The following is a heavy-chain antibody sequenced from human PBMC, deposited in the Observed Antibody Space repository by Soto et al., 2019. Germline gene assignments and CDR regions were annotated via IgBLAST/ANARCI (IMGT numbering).Heavy chain of an antibody. V-gene: IGHV4-31*03. CDR2: IYYSGST. J-gene: IGHJ6*02. Sequence: SGTLSLTCPVSGGFIRRGGYYWSWIRQHPGKGLEWIGYIYYSGSTYYTPSLKSRVTISVDTSKNQFSLKLSSVTAADTAVYYCARELLTYVPPTYYYYGMDVWGQGTTVTVSS. CDR1: GGFIRRGGYY. CDR3: ARELLTYVPPTYYYYGMDV. D-gene: IGHD2-15*01.